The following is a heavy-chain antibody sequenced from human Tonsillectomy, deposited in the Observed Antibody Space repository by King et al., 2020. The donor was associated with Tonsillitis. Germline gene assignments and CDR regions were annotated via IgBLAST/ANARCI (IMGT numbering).Heavy chain of an antibody. CDR1: GYNFTNYW. J-gene: IGHJ4*02. CDR3: ARGVLYNSGWWDFDY. Sequence: QLVQSGAEVKKPGESLRISCKGSGYNFTNYWIGWVRQMPGKGLEWMGIIYPGDSDTRYSPSFQGQVTISADKSISTAYLQWSSLKASDTAMYYCARGVLYNSGWWDFDYWGQGTLVTVSS. CDR2: IYPGDSDT. V-gene: IGHV5-51*01. D-gene: IGHD6-19*01.